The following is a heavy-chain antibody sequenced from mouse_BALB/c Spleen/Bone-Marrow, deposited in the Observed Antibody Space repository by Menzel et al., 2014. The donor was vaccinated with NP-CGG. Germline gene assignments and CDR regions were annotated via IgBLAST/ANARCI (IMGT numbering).Heavy chain of an antibody. CDR1: GFSLTSYG. CDR2: IWAGGST. D-gene: IGHD2-4*01. CDR3: ARDLYYDYDEGFAY. V-gene: IGHV2-9*02. Sequence: QVQLKESGPGLVAPSQSLSITCTVSGFSLTSYGVHWVRQPPGKGLEWLGVIWAGGSTNYNSALMSRLSISKDNSKSQVFLKMNSLQTDDTAMYYCARDLYYDYDEGFAYWGQGTLVTVSA. J-gene: IGHJ3*01.